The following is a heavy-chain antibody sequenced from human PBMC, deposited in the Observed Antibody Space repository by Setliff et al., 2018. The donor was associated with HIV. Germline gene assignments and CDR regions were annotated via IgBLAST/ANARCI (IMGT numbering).Heavy chain of an antibody. CDR3: ARKVGITTYYYSSGSIKGALDV. J-gene: IGHJ6*02. D-gene: IGHD3-10*01. CDR2: MNPKTGNT. Sequence: ASVKVSCKASGYALTTYDINWVRQATGQGLEWMGWMNPKTGNTVYEQKFQGRVTMSRDTSIDTAYMELSSLRSEGTAVYYCARKVGITTYYYSSGSIKGALDVWGQGTKVTVSS. CDR1: GYALTTYD. V-gene: IGHV1-8*01.